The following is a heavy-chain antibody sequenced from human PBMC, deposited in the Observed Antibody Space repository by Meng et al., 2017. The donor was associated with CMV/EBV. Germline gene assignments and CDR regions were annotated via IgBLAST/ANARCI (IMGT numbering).Heavy chain of an antibody. J-gene: IGHJ5*02. CDR1: GYTFTSYG. CDR3: ARDEIGYCSSTSCRNWFDP. D-gene: IGHD2-2*01. V-gene: IGHV1-18*01. CDR2: ISAYNGNT. Sequence: VSVKVSCKASGYTFTSYGISWVRQAPGQGLEWMGWISAYNGNTNYAQKLQGRVTMTTDTSTSTAYMELRSLRSDDTAVYYCARDEIGYCSSTSCRNWFDPWGQGTLVTVSS.